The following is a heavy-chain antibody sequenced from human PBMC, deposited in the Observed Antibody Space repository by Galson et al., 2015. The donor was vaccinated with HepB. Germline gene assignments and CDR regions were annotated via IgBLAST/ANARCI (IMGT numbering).Heavy chain of an antibody. Sequence: SLRLSCAASGLIVSSNYMSWVRQAPGKGLEWVSVLYSGGTTHYADSVKGRFTISRDDSKNTLYLQMNSLRVEDTAVYYCASRITGVVPWGQGTLVTVSS. CDR1: GLIVSSNY. D-gene: IGHD1-14*01. J-gene: IGHJ5*02. CDR3: ASRITGVVP. CDR2: LYSGGTT. V-gene: IGHV3-53*01.